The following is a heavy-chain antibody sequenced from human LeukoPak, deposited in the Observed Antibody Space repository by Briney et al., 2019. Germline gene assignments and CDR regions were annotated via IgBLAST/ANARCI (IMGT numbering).Heavy chain of an antibody. CDR2: IYHSGST. J-gene: IGHJ4*02. D-gene: IGHD2-15*01. V-gene: IGHV4-30-2*01. CDR3: ARDKRFGDCSGGSCYFHY. CDR1: GGSISSGGYS. Sequence: SETLSLTCAVSGGSISSGGYSWSWLRQPPGKGLEWIGYIYHSGSTYYNPSLKSRVTISVDRSKNQFSLKLSSVTAADTAVYYCARDKRFGDCSGGSCYFHYWGQRTLVTVSS.